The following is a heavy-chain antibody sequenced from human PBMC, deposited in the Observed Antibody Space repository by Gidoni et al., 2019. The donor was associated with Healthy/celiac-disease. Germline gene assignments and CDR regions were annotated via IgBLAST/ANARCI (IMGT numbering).Heavy chain of an antibody. CDR1: GGSFSGYY. CDR3: AIAASRIAFDI. CDR2: INHSGST. J-gene: IGHJ3*02. D-gene: IGHD6-6*01. Sequence: QVQLQQWGAGLLKPSETLSLTCAVYGGSFSGYYWSWIRQPPGKGLEWIGEINHSGSTNYNPSLKSRVTISVDTSKNQFSLKLSSVTAADTAVYYCAIAASRIAFDIWGQGTMVTVSS. V-gene: IGHV4-34*01.